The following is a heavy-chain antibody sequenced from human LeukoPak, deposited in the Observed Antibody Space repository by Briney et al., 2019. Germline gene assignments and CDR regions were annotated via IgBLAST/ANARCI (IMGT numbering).Heavy chain of an antibody. Sequence: GRSLRLSCAASGFTFSSHAMHWVRQAPGKGLEWVAVISYDGSNKYYADSVKGRFTISRDNSKNTLYLQMNSLRAEDTAVYYCARDLSGSVTYFDYWGQGTLVTVSS. V-gene: IGHV3-30*01. CDR1: GFTFSSHA. CDR3: ARDLSGSVTYFDY. J-gene: IGHJ4*02. D-gene: IGHD3-10*01. CDR2: ISYDGSNK.